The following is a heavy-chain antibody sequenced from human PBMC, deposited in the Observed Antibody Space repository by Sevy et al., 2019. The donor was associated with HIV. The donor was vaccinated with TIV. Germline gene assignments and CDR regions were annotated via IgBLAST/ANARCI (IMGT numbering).Heavy chain of an antibody. V-gene: IGHV3-53*01. CDR2: IYIGHNT. D-gene: IGHD3-3*01. CDR1: GLSVSDNF. Sequence: GGCLRLSCAASGLSVSDNFMSWVRQAPGKGLEWVSVIYIGHNTYYADSVKGRFTISRDNAKNTLYLQMNSLRVEDTAVYYCARGKHVSDYYGSFDYWGQGTLVTVSS. CDR3: ARGKHVSDYYGSFDY. J-gene: IGHJ4*02.